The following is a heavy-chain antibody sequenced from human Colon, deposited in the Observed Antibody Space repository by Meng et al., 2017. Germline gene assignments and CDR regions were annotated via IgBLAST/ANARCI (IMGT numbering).Heavy chain of an antibody. CDR1: GGSISSGG. J-gene: IGHJ3*02. Sequence: LQLQESGSGLVQPSQTLSLTCAVSGGSISSGGFSWSWVRQAPGKGLEWVANIKQDGSEKYYVDSVKGRFTISRDNAKNSLYLQMNSLRAEDTAVYYCARIVVAADAFDIWGQGTMVTVSS. V-gene: IGHV3-7*01. CDR3: ARIVVAADAFDI. D-gene: IGHD3-22*01. CDR2: IKQDGSEK.